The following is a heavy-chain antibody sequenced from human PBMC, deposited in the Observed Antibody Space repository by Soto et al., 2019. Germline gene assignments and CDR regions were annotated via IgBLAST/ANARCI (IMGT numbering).Heavy chain of an antibody. CDR3: ASDGAFLSVAAPAFQYAMDV. V-gene: IGHV3-7*03. CDR1: SFTFSSYW. J-gene: IGHJ6*02. D-gene: IGHD6-19*01. Sequence: DVRLVESGGGLVQPGGSLRLSCAASSFTFSSYWLSWVRQAPGKGLEWVATIKQDGSENYYVDSVKGRFTISRDNAKNALYLQMSSLRDDDTAVYYCASDGAFLSVAAPAFQYAMDVWGQGTTVTVS. CDR2: IKQDGSEN.